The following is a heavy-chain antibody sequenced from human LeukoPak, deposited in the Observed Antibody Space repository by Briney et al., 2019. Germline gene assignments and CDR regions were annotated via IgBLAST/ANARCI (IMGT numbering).Heavy chain of an antibody. CDR2: MNPNSGNT. V-gene: IGHV1-8*01. J-gene: IGHJ6*02. CDR3: ARGYDFWSGYGVYYYGMDV. CDR1: GYTFTSYD. D-gene: IGHD3-3*01. Sequence: GASVKVSCKASGYTFTSYDINWVRQATGQGLEWMGWMNPNSGNTGYAQKLQGRVTMTRNTSISTAYMELSSLRSEDTAVYYCARGYDFWSGYGVYYYGMDVWGQGTTVTVSS.